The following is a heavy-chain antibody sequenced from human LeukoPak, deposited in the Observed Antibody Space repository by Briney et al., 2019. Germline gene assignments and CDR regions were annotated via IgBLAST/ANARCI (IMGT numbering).Heavy chain of an antibody. CDR2: IKQDGSET. V-gene: IGHV3-7*05. D-gene: IGHD4-17*01. CDR1: GFTFSSYW. Sequence: PGGSLRLSCAASGFTFSSYWMSWVRQAPGKGPEWVANIKQDGSETHYVDSVKGRFTISRDDAKNSLYLQMNSLRAEDTAMYYCARFPTGFDYWGQGTLVTVSS. CDR3: ARFPTGFDY. J-gene: IGHJ4*02.